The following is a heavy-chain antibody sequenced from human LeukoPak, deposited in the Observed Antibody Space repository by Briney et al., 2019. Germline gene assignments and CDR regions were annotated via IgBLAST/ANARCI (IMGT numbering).Heavy chain of an antibody. CDR2: IYTSGST. CDR3: AREMEAYSSSSWRWYFDL. CDR1: GGSISSGSYY. D-gene: IGHD6-6*01. V-gene: IGHV4-61*02. J-gene: IGHJ2*01. Sequence: SETLSLTCTVSGGSISSGSYYWSWLRQPAGTGLEWIGRIYTSGSTNYNPSLKSRVTISVDTSKNQFSLKLSSVTAADTAVYYCAREMEAYSSSSWRWYFDLWGRGTLVTVSS.